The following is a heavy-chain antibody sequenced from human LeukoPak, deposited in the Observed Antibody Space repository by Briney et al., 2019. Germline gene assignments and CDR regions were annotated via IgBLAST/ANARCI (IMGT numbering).Heavy chain of an antibody. J-gene: IGHJ4*02. CDR1: GHTFTSYG. Sequence: GASVKVSCKASGHTFTSYGISWVRQAPGQGLEWMGWISAYNGNTNYAQKLQGRVTMTTDTSTSTAYMELRSLRSDDTAVYYCARVVEIVVVVAATPYYFDYWGQGTLVTVSS. CDR3: ARVVEIVVVVAATPYYFDY. CDR2: ISAYNGNT. V-gene: IGHV1-18*04. D-gene: IGHD2-15*01.